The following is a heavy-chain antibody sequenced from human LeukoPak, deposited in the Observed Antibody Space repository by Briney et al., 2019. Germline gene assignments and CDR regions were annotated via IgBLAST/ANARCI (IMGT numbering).Heavy chain of an antibody. V-gene: IGHV4-39*01. Sequence: SETLSLTCTVSGGSISSYYWGWIRQPPGKGLEWIGSIYYSGNTYNNPSLKSRVTISVDTSKNQFSLKLSSVTAADTAVYYCARHVSMVRGIIIGFDYWGQGTLVTVSS. D-gene: IGHD3-10*01. J-gene: IGHJ4*02. CDR2: IYYSGNT. CDR1: GGSISSYY. CDR3: ARHVSMVRGIIIGFDY.